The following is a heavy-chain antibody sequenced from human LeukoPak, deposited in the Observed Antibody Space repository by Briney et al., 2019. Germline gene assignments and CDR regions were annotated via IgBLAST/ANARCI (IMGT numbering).Heavy chain of an antibody. CDR1: GFTFSSYA. D-gene: IGHD6-13*01. CDR3: ARPFGSSSWHIWDAFDI. CDR2: ISYDGSNK. J-gene: IGHJ3*02. V-gene: IGHV3-30*04. Sequence: GGSLRLSCAASGFTFSSYAMHWVRQAPGKGLEWVAVISYDGSNKYYADSVKGRFTISRDNSKNTLYLQMNSLRAEDTAVYYCARPFGSSSWHIWDAFDIWGQGTMVTVSS.